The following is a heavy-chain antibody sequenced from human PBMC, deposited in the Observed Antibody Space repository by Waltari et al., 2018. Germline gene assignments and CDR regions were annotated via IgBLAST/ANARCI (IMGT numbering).Heavy chain of an antibody. V-gene: IGHV4-39*07. CDR2: IYYSGST. CDR3: ARVGALWFREPDGGAFDY. Sequence: QLQLQESGPGLVKPSETLSLTCTVSGGSISSSSYYWGWIRQPPGTGLEWIGSIYYSGSTYYNPSLKSRVTISVDTSKNQFSLKLSSVTAADTAVYYCARVGALWFREPDGGAFDYWGQGTLVTVSS. J-gene: IGHJ4*02. CDR1: GGSISSSSYY. D-gene: IGHD3-10*01.